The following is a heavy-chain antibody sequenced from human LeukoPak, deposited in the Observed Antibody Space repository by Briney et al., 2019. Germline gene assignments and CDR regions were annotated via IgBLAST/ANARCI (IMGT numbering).Heavy chain of an antibody. D-gene: IGHD2-15*01. V-gene: IGHV1-18*01. Sequence: ASVKVSCKASGYTFTSYGISWVRQAPGQGLEWMGWISAYNGNTNYAQKFQGRVTMTRDTSISTAYMELSRLRSDDTAVYYCTRDPSVLYCSGGSCYRGTGNAFDIWGQGTLVTVSS. CDR2: ISAYNGNT. J-gene: IGHJ4*02. CDR3: TRDPSVLYCSGGSCYRGTGNAFDI. CDR1: GYTFTSYG.